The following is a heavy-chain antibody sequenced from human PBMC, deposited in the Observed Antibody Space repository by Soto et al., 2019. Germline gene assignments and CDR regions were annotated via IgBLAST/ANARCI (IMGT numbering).Heavy chain of an antibody. CDR1: GFSFSDYA. CDR2: ISESGGST. D-gene: IGHD6-13*01. CDR3: AKTSPYSRGWYSPIFDY. J-gene: IGHJ4*01. Sequence: PGGSLRLSCAASGFSFSDYAMSWVRQAPGKGLEWVSVISESGGSTHYADSVRGRFTVSRDNSKNSLSLRMNSLRDEDTAVYFCAKTSPYSRGWYSPIFDYWGHGALVTVSS. V-gene: IGHV3-23*01.